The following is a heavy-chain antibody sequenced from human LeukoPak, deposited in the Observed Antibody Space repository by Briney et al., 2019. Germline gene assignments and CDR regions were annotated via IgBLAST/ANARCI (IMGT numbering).Heavy chain of an antibody. CDR1: GGTFSSYA. J-gene: IGHJ5*02. Sequence: GASVTLSCTASGGTFSSYAISWVRQAPGQGLEWMGGIIPSFGTANYAQKFQGRVTITADKSTSTAYMELSSLRSEGTAVYYCARDNSVEDTAWWFDPWGQGTLVTVSS. CDR3: ARDNSVEDTAWWFDP. CDR2: IIPSFGTA. V-gene: IGHV1-69*06. D-gene: IGHD4-23*01.